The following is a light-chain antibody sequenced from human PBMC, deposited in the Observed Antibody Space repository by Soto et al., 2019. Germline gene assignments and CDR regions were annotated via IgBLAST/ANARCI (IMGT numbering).Light chain of an antibody. CDR3: QQRSNWPPIT. J-gene: IGKJ5*01. CDR1: QSVKTF. CDR2: DAS. Sequence: EIVMTQSPLTLSASPGERATLSCRASQSVKTFLVWYQQRPGQAPRLLIHDASHRAAGIPARFSGSGFGTDFTLTISSLEPEDAAVYYCQQRSNWPPITFGQGTRLEIK. V-gene: IGKV3-11*01.